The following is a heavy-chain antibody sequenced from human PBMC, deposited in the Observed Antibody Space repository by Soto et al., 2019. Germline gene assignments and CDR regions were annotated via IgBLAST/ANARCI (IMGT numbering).Heavy chain of an antibody. V-gene: IGHV3-23*01. J-gene: IGHJ3*02. CDR3: AKKGLGSLKTFCSGSGCHYAFAI. CDR2: ISGGGDGT. Sequence: EVQLLESGGGLVQPGGSLRLSCAASGFTFSSYAMSWVRQAPGKGLEWVSTISGGGDGTNYADSVKGHFTISRDTAKNTLYLQMNSLRAEDTAIYYCAKKGLGSLKTFCSGSGCHYAFAIWGHGTMVTFSS. D-gene: IGHD2-15*01. CDR1: GFTFSSYA.